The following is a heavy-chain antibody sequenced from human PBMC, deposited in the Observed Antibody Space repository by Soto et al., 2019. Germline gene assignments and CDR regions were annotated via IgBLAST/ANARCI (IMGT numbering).Heavy chain of an antibody. CDR2: INPSGGST. V-gene: IGHV1-46*03. D-gene: IGHD2-15*01. Sequence: ASVKVSCKASGYTFTSYYMHWVRQAPGQGLEWMGIINPSGGSTSYAQKFQGRVTMTRDTSTSTVYMELSSLRSEDTAVYYCARVYCSGGSCYSNDYWGQGTLVTVSS. J-gene: IGHJ4*02. CDR3: ARVYCSGGSCYSNDY. CDR1: GYTFTSYY.